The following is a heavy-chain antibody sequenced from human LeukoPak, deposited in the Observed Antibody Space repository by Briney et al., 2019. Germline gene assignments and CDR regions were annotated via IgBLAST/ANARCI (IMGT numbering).Heavy chain of an antibody. J-gene: IGHJ4*02. D-gene: IGHD1-26*01. CDR3: ARGGSGSSIHFDY. V-gene: IGHV4-59*01. CDR1: GGSISSYY. CDR2: IYYSGST. Sequence: SETLSLTCTVSGGSISSYYWSWIRQPPGKGLEWIGYIYYSGSTNYNPSLKNQVTITIDTSKNQFSLKLSSVTAADTAVYYCARGGSGSSIHFDYWGQGTLVTVSS.